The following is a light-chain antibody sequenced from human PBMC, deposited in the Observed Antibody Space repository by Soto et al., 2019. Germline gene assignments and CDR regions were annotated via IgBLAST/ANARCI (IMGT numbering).Light chain of an antibody. CDR3: SSYTTSITPYVV. V-gene: IGLV2-14*01. J-gene: IGLJ2*01. Sequence: QSALTQPASVSGSPGQSNTISCTGTNSDIGGYNYVSWYQQHPGKAPKFMIYEVSHRASGVSNRFSGSKSGNTASLTISGLQAEDEADYYCSSYTTSITPYVVFGGGTKVTVL. CDR1: NSDIGGYNY. CDR2: EVS.